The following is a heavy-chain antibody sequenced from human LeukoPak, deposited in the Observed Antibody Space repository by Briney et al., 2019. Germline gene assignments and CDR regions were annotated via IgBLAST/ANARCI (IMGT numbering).Heavy chain of an antibody. V-gene: IGHV4-4*02. J-gene: IGHJ4*02. CDR3: ARAPYDFWSDYYGGLYFDY. CDR2: IYHSGST. CDR1: GGSISSSNW. Sequence: PSETLSLTCAVSGGSISSSNWWSWVRQPPGKGLEWIGEIYHSGSTNYNPSLKSRVTISVDKSKNQFSLKLSSVTAADTAVYYCARAPYDFWSDYYGGLYFDYWGQGTLVTVSS. D-gene: IGHD3-3*01.